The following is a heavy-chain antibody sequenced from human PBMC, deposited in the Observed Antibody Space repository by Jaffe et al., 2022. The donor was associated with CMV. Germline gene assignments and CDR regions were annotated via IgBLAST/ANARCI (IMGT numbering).Heavy chain of an antibody. J-gene: IGHJ4*02. V-gene: IGHV3-64D*06. CDR3: VKDWYSSSGPDHDRYDY. CDR1: GFTFSSYA. Sequence: EVQLVESGGGLVQPGGSLRLSCSASGFTFSSYAMHWVRQAPGKGLEYVSAISSNGGSTYYADSVKGRFTISRDNSKNTLYLQMSSLRAEDTAVYYCVKDWYSSSGPDHDRYDYWGQGTLVTVSS. CDR2: ISSNGGST. D-gene: IGHD6-6*01.